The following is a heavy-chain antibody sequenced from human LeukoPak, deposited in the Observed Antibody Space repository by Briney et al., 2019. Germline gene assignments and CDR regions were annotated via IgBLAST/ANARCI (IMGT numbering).Heavy chain of an antibody. J-gene: IGHJ4*02. D-gene: IGHD7-27*01. V-gene: IGHV3-48*01. CDR1: GFTFSSYN. Sequence: PGGSLRLSCAASGFTFSSYNMNWVRQAPGKGLEWVSYISISSSTIFHADSMKGRFTISRDNAKNSLYLQMNSLRPEDTAVYYCARESWGWDYWGQGTLVTVSS. CDR2: ISISSSTI. CDR3: ARESWGWDY.